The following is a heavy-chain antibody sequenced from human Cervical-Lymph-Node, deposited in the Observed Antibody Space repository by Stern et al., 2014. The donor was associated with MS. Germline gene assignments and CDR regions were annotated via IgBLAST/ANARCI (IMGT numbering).Heavy chain of an antibody. CDR3: VRGGSGQLVGPFQH. D-gene: IGHD6-6*01. CDR1: GYSFISDW. J-gene: IGHJ1*01. CDR2: IYPGDSDT. V-gene: IGHV5-51*03. Sequence: EVQLGQSGAEVKKLGDSLKISCKASGYSFISDWIGWVRQVPGKGLEWMGNIYPGDSDTRYSPSFQGLVTISADKSITTAYLQWNSLKASDTALYYCVRGGSGQLVGPFQHWGQGTLLSVTS.